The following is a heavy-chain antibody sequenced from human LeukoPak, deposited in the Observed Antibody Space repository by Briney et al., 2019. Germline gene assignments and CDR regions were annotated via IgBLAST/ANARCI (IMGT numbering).Heavy chain of an antibody. Sequence: GGSLRLSCTASGFTFSSHTMTWVRQAPGMGLEWVSSISTGSSYIYYADSVKGRFTISRDNAKNSLYLQMNSLRAEDTAVYYCARKCITGTTEGSFDYWGQGTLVTVSS. V-gene: IGHV3-21*01. CDR1: GFTFSSHT. D-gene: IGHD1-20*01. CDR2: ISTGSSYI. CDR3: ARKCITGTTEGSFDY. J-gene: IGHJ4*02.